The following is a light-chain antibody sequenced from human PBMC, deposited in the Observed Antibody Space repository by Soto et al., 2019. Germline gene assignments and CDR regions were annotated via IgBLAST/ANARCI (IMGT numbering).Light chain of an antibody. V-gene: IGKV3-15*01. CDR3: QHYDTWPQT. CDR1: QSVGSN. CDR2: DAS. J-gene: IGKJ4*01. Sequence: EIAITHCPSKVSLSPGERVTLSCRARQSVGSNLAWYQQTPGQAPRVVIYDASTRATVIPARFSGSGSGTEFTLTISSLQSEDFAVYYCQHYDTWPQTFGGGTKVDIK.